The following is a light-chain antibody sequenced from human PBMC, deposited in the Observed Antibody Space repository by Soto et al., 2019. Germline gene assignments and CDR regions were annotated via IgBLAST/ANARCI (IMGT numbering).Light chain of an antibody. CDR3: SLYISSGNYV. V-gene: IGLV2-14*01. J-gene: IGLJ1*01. CDR1: SSDVGDYNY. CDR2: DVS. Sequence: QSALTQPASVSGSPGQSITISCTGTSSDVGDYNYVSWYQQHPDKAPKVIIYDVSNRPSGVSNRFSGSKSGNTASLTISGLQAEDEADYYCSLYISSGNYVFGTGTKLTVL.